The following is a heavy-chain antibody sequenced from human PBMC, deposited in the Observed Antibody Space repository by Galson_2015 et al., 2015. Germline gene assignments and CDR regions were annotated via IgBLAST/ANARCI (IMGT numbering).Heavy chain of an antibody. D-gene: IGHD6-6*01. Sequence: SVKVSCKASGYTFTSYYMHWVRQAPGQGLEWMGIINPSGGSTSYAQKFQGRVTMTRDTSTSTVYMELNSLRSEDTAVYYCASSVGLAAQRFYFDYWGQGTLVTVSS. V-gene: IGHV1-46*01. CDR3: ASSVGLAAQRFYFDY. CDR1: GYTFTSYY. CDR2: INPSGGST. J-gene: IGHJ4*02.